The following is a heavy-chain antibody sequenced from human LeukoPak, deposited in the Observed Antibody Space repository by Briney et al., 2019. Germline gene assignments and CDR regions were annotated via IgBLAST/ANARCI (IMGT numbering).Heavy chain of an antibody. J-gene: IGHJ5*02. D-gene: IGHD3-16*02. CDR1: GYTFISYA. Sequence: ASVKVSCKASGYTFISYAMHWVRQAPGQRLEWMGWINAGNGNTKYSQKFQGRVTITRDTSASTAYMELSSLRSEDTAVYYCARPYYDYVWGSYRREHNWFDPWGQGTLVTVSS. CDR3: ARPYYDYVWGSYRREHNWFDP. CDR2: INAGNGNT. V-gene: IGHV1-3*01.